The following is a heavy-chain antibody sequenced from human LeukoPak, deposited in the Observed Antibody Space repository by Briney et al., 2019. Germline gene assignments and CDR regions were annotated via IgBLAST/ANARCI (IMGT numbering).Heavy chain of an antibody. CDR1: GGSISSSSYY. Sequence: SETLSLTCTVSGGSISSSSYYWGWIRQPPGKGLEWIGSIYYSGSTYYNPSLKSRVTISVDTSKNQFSLKLSSVTAADTAVYYCARVRSGYYDFWSGYLCYPNWFDPWGQGTLVTVSS. CDR3: ARVRSGYYDFWSGYLCYPNWFDP. V-gene: IGHV4-39*07. D-gene: IGHD3-3*01. J-gene: IGHJ5*02. CDR2: IYYSGST.